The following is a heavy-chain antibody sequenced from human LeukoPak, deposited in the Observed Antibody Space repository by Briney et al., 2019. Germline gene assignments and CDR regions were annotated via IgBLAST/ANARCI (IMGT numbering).Heavy chain of an antibody. CDR1: GYTFTSYG. V-gene: IGHV1-18*01. D-gene: IGHD3-10*01. J-gene: IGHJ6*03. CDR3: ARGQYYGSGVLYYYYYMDV. CDR2: ISAYNGNT. Sequence: GASVKVSCKASGYTFTSYGISWVRQAPGQGLEWMGWISAYNGNTNYAQKFQGRVTMTRDTSISTAYMELSRLRSDDTAVYYCARGQYYGSGVLYYYYYMDVWGKGTTVTISS.